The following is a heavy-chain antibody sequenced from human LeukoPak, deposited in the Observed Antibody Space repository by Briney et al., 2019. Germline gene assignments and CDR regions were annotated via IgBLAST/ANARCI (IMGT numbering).Heavy chain of an antibody. D-gene: IGHD2/OR15-2a*01. J-gene: IGHJ3*02. CDR2: IYWDDDK. V-gene: IGHV2-5*02. CDR1: GFSLTTREVR. Sequence: SGPTLVNPTQTLTLTCTFSGFSLTTREVRVGWIRQPPGRALEWLALIYWDDDKRYSPSLKSRLTITKDTSKNQVVLTMTNMDPVDTATYYCAHLLPPDAFDIWGQGTMVTVSS. CDR3: AHLLPPDAFDI.